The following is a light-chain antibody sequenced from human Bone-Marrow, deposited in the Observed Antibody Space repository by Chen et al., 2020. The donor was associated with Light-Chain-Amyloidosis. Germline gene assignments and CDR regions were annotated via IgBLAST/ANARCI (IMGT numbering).Light chain of an antibody. CDR1: DLPTQY. J-gene: IGLJ2*01. CDR2: RDT. Sequence: SYELTQPPSVSVSPGQTARIPCSGADLPTQYAYWYQQKPGQAPVLVIHRDTERPSGISERFSGSSSGITATLTISGVQAEDEADDHGQSADSSVTYEVIVGGGTKLTVL. V-gene: IGLV3-25*03. CDR3: QSADSSVTYEVI.